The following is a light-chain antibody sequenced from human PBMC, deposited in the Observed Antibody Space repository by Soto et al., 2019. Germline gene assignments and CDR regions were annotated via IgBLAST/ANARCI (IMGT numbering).Light chain of an antibody. CDR1: QSISEW. CDR3: QQYDTYYS. CDR2: AAS. Sequence: IRMTQSPSTLSAYVGDRVTITFRASQSISEWLAWYQQKPGKPPNILIYAASTLASGVPSRFSGSGSGTEFTLTISSLQPEDLATYYCQQYDTYYSFGQGTKVDIK. J-gene: IGKJ2*03. V-gene: IGKV1-5*03.